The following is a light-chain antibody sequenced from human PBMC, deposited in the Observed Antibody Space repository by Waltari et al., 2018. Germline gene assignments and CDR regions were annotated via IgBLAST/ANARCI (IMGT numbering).Light chain of an antibody. CDR1: NLGSKG. V-gene: IGLV3-21*04. CDR2: DED. J-gene: IGLJ2*01. CDR3: QVWDSSNEHEGL. Sequence: SYVVTQSPAVSVPPGETAIITCRGANLGSKGLHWYRQMPGQAPVLVIYDEDRRPTGIPERISGSNSGDTATLTVTKVEAGDEADYYCQVWDSSNEHEGLFGAGTRLTVL.